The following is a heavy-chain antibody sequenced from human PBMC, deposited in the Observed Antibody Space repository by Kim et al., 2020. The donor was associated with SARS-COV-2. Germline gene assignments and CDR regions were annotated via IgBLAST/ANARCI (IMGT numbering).Heavy chain of an antibody. V-gene: IGHV3-66*01. Sequence: GGSLRLSCAASGFTVSSNYMSWLRQAPGKGLEWLSVIYSGDKTYYVESVKGRLTISRDNSKKTLYLQMSSLRVEDTAVYYCVTNLAAAGVVWGQGTLVTV. CDR1: GFTVSSNY. D-gene: IGHD6-13*01. J-gene: IGHJ4*02. CDR3: VTNLAAAGVV. CDR2: IYSGDKT.